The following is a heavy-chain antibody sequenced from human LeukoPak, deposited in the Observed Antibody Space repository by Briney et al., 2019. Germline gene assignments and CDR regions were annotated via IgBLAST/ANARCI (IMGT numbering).Heavy chain of an antibody. CDR1: GYTLTELA. J-gene: IGHJ4*02. CDR3: ATDNILTGYSPKY. Sequence: ASVKVSCKVSGYTLTELALHWVRQTPGKGLEWMGGFDPEDGETILAQKFQGRVTMTEDTSTDTAYMELSRLRSVDSAVYYCATDNILTGYSPKYWGQGTLVTVSS. V-gene: IGHV1-24*01. D-gene: IGHD3-9*01. CDR2: FDPEDGET.